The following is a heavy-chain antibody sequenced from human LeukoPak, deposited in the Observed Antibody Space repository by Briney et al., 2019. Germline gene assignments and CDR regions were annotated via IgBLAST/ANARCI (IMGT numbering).Heavy chain of an antibody. V-gene: IGHV3-53*01. Sequence: GGSLRLSCAVSGFNVSHKYMSWVRQAPGKGLECVSILYSGGITAYADSVKGRFTISRDNLKNTLYLQMNSLRAEDTAVYYCARGEYYYGSGTVGVDDFWGQGTLVTVSS. CDR3: ARGEYYYGSGTVGVDDF. J-gene: IGHJ4*02. D-gene: IGHD3-10*01. CDR1: GFNVSHKY. CDR2: LYSGGIT.